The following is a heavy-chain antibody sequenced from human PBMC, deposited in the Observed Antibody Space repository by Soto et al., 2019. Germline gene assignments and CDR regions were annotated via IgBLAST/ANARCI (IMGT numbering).Heavy chain of an antibody. D-gene: IGHD1-20*01. Sequence: XXTLSLTFTVSGGSISSSSYYWGSIRQPPGKGLEWIGSIYYSGSTYYNPSLKSRVTISVDTSKNQFSLKLSSVTAADTAVYYCARGAGVNNFYYYGMDVWGQGTTVTVSS. V-gene: IGHV4-39*07. CDR3: ARGAGVNNFYYYGMDV. CDR2: IYYSGST. J-gene: IGHJ6*02. CDR1: GGSISSSSYY.